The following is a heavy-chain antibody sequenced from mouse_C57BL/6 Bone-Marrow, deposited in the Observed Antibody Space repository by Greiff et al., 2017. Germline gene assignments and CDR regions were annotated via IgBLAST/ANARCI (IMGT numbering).Heavy chain of an antibody. J-gene: IGHJ2*01. V-gene: IGHV1-53*01. CDR3: ASFITTVGTFDY. CDR2: INPSNGGT. D-gene: IGHD1-1*01. CDR1: GYTFTSYW. Sequence: QVQLQQPGTELVKPGASVKLSCKASGYTFTSYWMHWVKQRPGQGLEWIGNINPSNGGTNYNEKFKSKATLTVDKSSSTAYMHLSSLTSEDSAVYYCASFITTVGTFDYWGQGTTLTVSS.